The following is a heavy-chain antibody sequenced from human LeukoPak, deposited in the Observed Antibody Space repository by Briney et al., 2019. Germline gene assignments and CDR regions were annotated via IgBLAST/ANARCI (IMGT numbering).Heavy chain of an antibody. CDR2: ISSNGRTI. D-gene: IGHD3-10*01. Sequence: PGGPLRLSCAASKYTFRDYYMSWVRQAPGKGLEWIAYISSNGRTIYYADSVRGRFTISRDNDKSSMYLLMNSLRVDDTAVYYCVRDSPRVRGWFDPWAREPWSPSPQ. V-gene: IGHV3-11*01. CDR3: VRDSPRVRGWFDP. CDR1: KYTFRDYY. J-gene: IGHJ5*02.